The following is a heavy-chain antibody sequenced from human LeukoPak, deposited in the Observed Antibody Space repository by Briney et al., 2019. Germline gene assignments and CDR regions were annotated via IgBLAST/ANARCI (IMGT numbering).Heavy chain of an antibody. J-gene: IGHJ4*02. CDR2: LHPNSGNT. CDR3: ARGPQSWNYVDY. CDR1: GYSFTHYD. V-gene: IGHV1-8*01. D-gene: IGHD6-13*01. Sequence: GASGKVSCKGSGYSFTHYDINWGRQASGQGVEGMGWLHPNSGNTRYAHKFHCRVPMTRNTSISTAYMELSTLRSDDTAVYYCARGPQSWNYVDYWGQGTLVTVSS.